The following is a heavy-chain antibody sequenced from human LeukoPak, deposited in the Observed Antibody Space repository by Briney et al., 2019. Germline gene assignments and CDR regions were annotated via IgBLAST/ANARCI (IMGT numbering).Heavy chain of an antibody. D-gene: IGHD5-24*01. CDR3: AKDIDGYNPTAFDC. CDR1: GFTFSSYA. J-gene: IGHJ4*02. CDR2: ISGSGGST. Sequence: GGSLRLSRAASGFTFSSYAMSWVRQAPGKGLEWVSAISGSGGSTYYADSVRGRFSISRDNSKNTLYLQMNSLRAEDTAVYYCAKDIDGYNPTAFDCWGQGTLVTVSS. V-gene: IGHV3-23*01.